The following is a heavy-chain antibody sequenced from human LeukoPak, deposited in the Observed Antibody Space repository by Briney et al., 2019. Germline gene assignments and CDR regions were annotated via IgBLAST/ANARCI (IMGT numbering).Heavy chain of an antibody. D-gene: IGHD6-13*01. V-gene: IGHV3-30*12. Sequence: GGSLRLSCAASGLTFSTYGMHWVRQAPGKGLEWVAVISYDGSNKSYADSVKGRFTISRDNSKNTLYLQMNSLRAEDTAVYYCARGGAARYWGQGTLVTVSS. CDR1: GLTFSTYG. J-gene: IGHJ4*02. CDR2: ISYDGSNK. CDR3: ARGGAARY.